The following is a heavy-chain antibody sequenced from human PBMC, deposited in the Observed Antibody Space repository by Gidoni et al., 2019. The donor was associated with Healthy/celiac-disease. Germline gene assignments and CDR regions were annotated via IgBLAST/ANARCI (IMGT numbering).Heavy chain of an antibody. CDR3: ARVRGAAPTYYFDY. Sequence: EVQLVESGGGLVQPGGSLRLSCAASGFHFSSYWMSWVRQAPGKGLEWVANIKQDGSEKYYVDSVKGRFTISRDNAKNSLYLQMNSLRAEDTAVYYCARVRGAAPTYYFDYWGQGTLVTVSS. D-gene: IGHD2-15*01. CDR1: GFHFSSYW. CDR2: IKQDGSEK. V-gene: IGHV3-7*03. J-gene: IGHJ4*02.